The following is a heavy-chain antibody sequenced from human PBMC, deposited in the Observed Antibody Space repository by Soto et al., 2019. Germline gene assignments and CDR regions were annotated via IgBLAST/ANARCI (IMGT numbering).Heavy chain of an antibody. J-gene: IGHJ4*02. CDR2: IVVGSGNT. Sequence: SVKVSCKASGFTFTSSAMQWVRQARGQRLEWIGWIVVGSGNTNYAQKFQERVTITRDMSTSTAYMELSSLRSEDTAVYYCAALPASWLPGETESYFDYWGQGTLVTVSS. D-gene: IGHD5-12*01. CDR3: AALPASWLPGETESYFDY. CDR1: GFTFTSSA. V-gene: IGHV1-58*02.